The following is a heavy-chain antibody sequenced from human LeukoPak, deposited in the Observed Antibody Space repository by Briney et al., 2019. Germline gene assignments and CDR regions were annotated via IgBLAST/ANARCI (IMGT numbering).Heavy chain of an antibody. CDR2: ISVSGGVR. Sequence: GSLRLSCVASGYPFSSYSMNWIRQAPGKGLEWVSYISVSGGVRSYADSVKGRFTISRDDARNSLYLQMNSLKDEDTAVYYCARDRGYFYDQLDYWGQRTLVTVSS. CDR1: GYPFSSYS. J-gene: IGHJ4*02. D-gene: IGHD2/OR15-2a*01. V-gene: IGHV3-48*02. CDR3: ARDRGYFYDQLDY.